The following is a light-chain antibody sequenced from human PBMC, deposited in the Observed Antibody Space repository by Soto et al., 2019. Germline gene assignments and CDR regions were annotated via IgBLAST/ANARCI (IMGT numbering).Light chain of an antibody. CDR3: QQRSDWPPIT. CDR2: DVS. Sequence: EIVMTQSPGTLSVSPGERATLSCRAGQGVTTNFAWYQQKSGQSPRLLIYDVSIRATGVPARFSGSGSGTEFTLTISSLESGDSAIYYCQQRSDWPPITFGQGTRLEIK. CDR1: QGVTTN. V-gene: IGKV3-15*01. J-gene: IGKJ5*01.